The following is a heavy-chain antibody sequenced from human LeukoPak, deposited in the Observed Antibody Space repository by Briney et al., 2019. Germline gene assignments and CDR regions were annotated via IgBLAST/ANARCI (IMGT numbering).Heavy chain of an antibody. CDR1: GGSFSGYY. CDR2: INHSGST. Sequence: SETLSLTCAVYGGSFSGYYWSWIRQPPGKGLEWIGEINHSGSTNYNPSLKSRFTISVDTSKNQFSLKLSSVTAADTAVYYCARGYDSSGYGYWGQGTLVTVSS. D-gene: IGHD3-22*01. V-gene: IGHV4-34*01. CDR3: ARGYDSSGYGY. J-gene: IGHJ4*02.